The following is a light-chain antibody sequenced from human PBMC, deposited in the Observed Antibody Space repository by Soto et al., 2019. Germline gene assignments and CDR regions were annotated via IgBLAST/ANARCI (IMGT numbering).Light chain of an antibody. J-gene: IGLJ1*01. V-gene: IGLV2-14*01. CDR3: TSYTAKNTLV. Sequence: QSALTQPASVSGSPGQSITISCSGPTSDIHDFNSISWYRHHPGKAPRLIVYDVNKRPSGISPRFSGSKSGLTASLTISGLQGEDEADYFCTSYTAKNTLVFGTGTRSPS. CDR2: DVN. CDR1: TSDIHDFNS.